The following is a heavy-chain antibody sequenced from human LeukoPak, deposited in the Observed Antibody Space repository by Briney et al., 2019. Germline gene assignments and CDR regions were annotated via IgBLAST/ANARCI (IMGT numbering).Heavy chain of an antibody. CDR3: ARQVTSPGIPPCFDS. V-gene: IGHV3-7*01. D-gene: IGHD1-1*01. J-gene: IGHJ5*01. CDR1: GFTFGSYW. CDR2: IKENGRGM. Sequence: GGSLRLSCAASGFTFGSYWMSWVRRAPGKGLEWVANIKENGRGMNYVDSVEGRFTISRDNAKNSLYLQMNSLRAEDTAVYYCARQVTSPGIPPCFDSWGQGTLVIVSS.